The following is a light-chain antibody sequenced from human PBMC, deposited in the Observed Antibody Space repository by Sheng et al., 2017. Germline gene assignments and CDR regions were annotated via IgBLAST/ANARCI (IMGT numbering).Light chain of an antibody. V-gene: IGKV1-39*01. CDR3: QQSYSTPRT. CDR2: AAS. J-gene: IGKJ3*01. Sequence: DIQMTQSPSSMSASVGDRVTITCRASQSIRSSLNWYQHKPGKAPNLLIYAASSLQSGVPSRFSGSGSGTDFTLTISSLQPEDVATYYCQQSYSTPRTFGPRT. CDR1: QSIRSS.